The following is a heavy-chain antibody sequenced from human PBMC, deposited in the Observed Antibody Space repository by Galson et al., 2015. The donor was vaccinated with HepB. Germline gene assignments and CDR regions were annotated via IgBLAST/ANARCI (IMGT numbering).Heavy chain of an antibody. D-gene: IGHD5-18*01. Sequence: SVKVSCKASGGTFSKYAINWVRQAPGQGLEWMGGIIPMFPTANYAQTFQDRVTITADESTSTAYMELSSLRSEDTAVYYCARGSFKRGYSYEPLDFWGQGTLVTVSS. CDR3: ARGSFKRGYSYEPLDF. V-gene: IGHV1-69*13. CDR1: GGTFSKYA. CDR2: IIPMFPTA. J-gene: IGHJ4*02.